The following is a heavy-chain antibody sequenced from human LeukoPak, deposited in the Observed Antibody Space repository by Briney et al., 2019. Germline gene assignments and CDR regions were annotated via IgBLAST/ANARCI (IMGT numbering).Heavy chain of an antibody. D-gene: IGHD1-26*01. CDR3: ASRTVNSGSLLPFDY. J-gene: IGHJ4*02. CDR1: GYTLTELS. V-gene: IGHV1-24*01. Sequence: ASVKVSCKVSGYTLTELSMHWVRQAPGKGLEWMGGFDPEDGETIYAQKFQGRVTMTEDTSTDTAYLELSSLRSEDTAVYYCASRTVNSGSLLPFDYWGQGTLVTVSS. CDR2: FDPEDGET.